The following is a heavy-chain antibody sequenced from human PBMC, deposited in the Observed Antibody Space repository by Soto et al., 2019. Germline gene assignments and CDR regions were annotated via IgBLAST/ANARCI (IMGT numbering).Heavy chain of an antibody. J-gene: IGHJ4*02. D-gene: IGHD2-21*02. CDR1: GDSISSGCFS. V-gene: IGHV4-30-2*01. CDR2: IYHRGGT. CDR3: ARGGDYYIDS. Sequence: PSETLSLTCGVSGDSISSGCFSLSWIRQPPGNGLEWIGYIYHRGGTYYNPSLKSRVTISIDRSKNQFSLEMKSVTAADTAVYFCARGGDYYIDSWAQGTLVNVSS.